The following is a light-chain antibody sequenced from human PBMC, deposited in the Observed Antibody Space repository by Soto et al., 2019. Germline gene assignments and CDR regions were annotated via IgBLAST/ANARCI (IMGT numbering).Light chain of an antibody. CDR2: DAS. Sequence: EIVLTQSPATLSLSPGERATLSCRASQSVSKYLSWYQQKPGQAPKLLIHDASNRATFIPARFSGSGSGTDFTLTISSLEPEDFRVYYCQQRSNWPQITFGGGTKLEIK. CDR1: QSVSKY. J-gene: IGKJ4*01. V-gene: IGKV3-11*01. CDR3: QQRSNWPQIT.